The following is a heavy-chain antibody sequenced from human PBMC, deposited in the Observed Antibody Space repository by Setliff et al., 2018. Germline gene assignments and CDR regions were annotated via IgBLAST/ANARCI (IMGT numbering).Heavy chain of an antibody. CDR3: ARKGISALSGAFDM. CDR2: IIHSGNT. D-gene: IGHD1-26*01. V-gene: IGHV4-34*12. J-gene: IGHJ3*02. Sequence: SETLSLTCTVSGGSISSYYWSWIRQPPGKRLEWIGEIIHSGNTNYNPSLKSRVTMSVDTSKNQFSLKLSSVTAADTAVYYCARKGISALSGAFDMWGQGTMVTVSS. CDR1: GGSISSYY.